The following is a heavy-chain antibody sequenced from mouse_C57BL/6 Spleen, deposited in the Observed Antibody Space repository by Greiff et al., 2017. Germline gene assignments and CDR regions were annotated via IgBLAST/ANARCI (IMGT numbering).Heavy chain of an antibody. Sequence: QVQLQQPGAELVKPGASVKMSCKASGYTFTSYWITWVKQRPGQGLEWIGDIYPGSGSTTYNEKFKSKATLTVDTSSSTAYMQLSSLTSEDSAVYYCARSGANWGAWFAYWGQGTLVTVSA. CDR2: IYPGSGST. D-gene: IGHD4-1*01. CDR3: ARSGANWGAWFAY. V-gene: IGHV1-55*01. J-gene: IGHJ3*01. CDR1: GYTFTSYW.